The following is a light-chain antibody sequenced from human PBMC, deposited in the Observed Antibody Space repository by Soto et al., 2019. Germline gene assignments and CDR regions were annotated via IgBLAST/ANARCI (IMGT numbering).Light chain of an antibody. CDR3: CSYPGSHTWV. CDR1: SSDVGGYNY. CDR2: EVS. Sequence: QSALTQPASVPGSPGQSITISCTGTSSDVGGYNYVSWYQQHPGKAPKLMIYEVSNRPSGVSNRFSGSKSGNTASLTISGLQAEDEADYYCCSYPGSHTWVFGGGTKLTVL. J-gene: IGLJ3*02. V-gene: IGLV2-14*01.